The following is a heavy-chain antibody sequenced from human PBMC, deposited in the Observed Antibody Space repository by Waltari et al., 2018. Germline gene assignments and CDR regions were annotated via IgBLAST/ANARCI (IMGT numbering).Heavy chain of an antibody. J-gene: IGHJ6*03. V-gene: IGHV3-30-3*01. CDR3: ARRFLGNDYYYYMDV. CDR2: ISYDGSNK. CDR1: GFTFSSYA. D-gene: IGHD3-3*01. Sequence: QVQLVESGGGVVQPGRSLRLSCAASGFTFSSYAMHWVRQAPGKGLEWVAVISYDGSNKYYADSLKGRFTISRDNSKNTLYLQMNSLRAEDTAVYYCARRFLGNDYYYYMDVWGKGTTVTISS.